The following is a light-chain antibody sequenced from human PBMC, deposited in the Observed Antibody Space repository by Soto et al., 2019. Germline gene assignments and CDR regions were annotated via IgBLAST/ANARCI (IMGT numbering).Light chain of an antibody. J-gene: IGKJ4*01. Sequence: EIVLTQSPGTLSLSPGKRATLSCRARQSVSSSYLAWYQQKPGQAPRLLIYGASSRATGIPDRFSGSGSGTDFTLTISRLEPEDFAVYYCQQYGSSPALTFGGGTKVEIK. V-gene: IGKV3-20*01. CDR2: GAS. CDR1: QSVSSSY. CDR3: QQYGSSPALT.